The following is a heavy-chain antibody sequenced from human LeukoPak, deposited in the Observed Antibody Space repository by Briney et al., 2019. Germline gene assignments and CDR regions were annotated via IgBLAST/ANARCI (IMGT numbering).Heavy chain of an antibody. CDR1: GYTFTSYY. CDR3: ARVPIRRHYESTGYYYEDP. Sequence: ASVKVSCKASGYTFTSYYMHWVRQAPGQGIEWMGWINTNSGGANYAQKFLGRVTMTMDKSISTACMVMSRLRSDDTAVYYCARVPIRRHYESTGYYYEDPWGQGTLVTVSS. D-gene: IGHD3-22*01. V-gene: IGHV1-2*02. CDR2: INTNSGGA. J-gene: IGHJ5*02.